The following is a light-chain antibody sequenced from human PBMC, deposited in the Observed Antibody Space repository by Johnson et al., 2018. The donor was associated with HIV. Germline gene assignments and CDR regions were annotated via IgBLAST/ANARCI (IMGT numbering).Light chain of an antibody. V-gene: IGLV1-51*02. CDR2: ENN. CDR1: SSNIGNNY. CDR3: GTWDSSLSAGV. J-gene: IGLJ1*01. Sequence: QSVLTQPPSVSAAPGQKVTISCSGSSSNIGNNYVSWFQHLPGTAPKLLIYENNKRPSGIPDRFSASKSGTSATLGITGLQTGDEADYYCGTWDSSLSAGVFGTRTTVTVL.